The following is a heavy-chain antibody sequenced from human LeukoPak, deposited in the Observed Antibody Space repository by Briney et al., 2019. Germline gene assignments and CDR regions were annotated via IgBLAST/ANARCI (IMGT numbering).Heavy chain of an antibody. V-gene: IGHV3-15*07. J-gene: IGHJ4*02. CDR1: GFTFSNAW. CDR3: TTYTFGSPY. CDR2: IKPNSDDGTT. Sequence: GGSLRLSCAASGFTFSNAWMNWVRQSPGKGLEWVGRIKPNSDDGTTDYAAPVKGRITISRDDSKNTLFLQMNSLKNEDTAVYYCTTYTFGSPYWGQGTLDTVSS. D-gene: IGHD3-10*01.